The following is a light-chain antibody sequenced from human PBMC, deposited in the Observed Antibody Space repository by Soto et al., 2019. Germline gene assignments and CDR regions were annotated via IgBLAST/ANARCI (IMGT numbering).Light chain of an antibody. Sequence: EVVLTQSPGTVSLSPGERATLSCRASQSVTSNYLAWYQQKPGQAPRLLIYAASSRATGIPARFSGSGSGTDFSLTISRLEPEDFAVYYCHQHGSSITYTFGQGTKLEI. J-gene: IGKJ2*01. V-gene: IGKV3-20*01. CDR2: AAS. CDR3: HQHGSSITYT. CDR1: QSVTSNY.